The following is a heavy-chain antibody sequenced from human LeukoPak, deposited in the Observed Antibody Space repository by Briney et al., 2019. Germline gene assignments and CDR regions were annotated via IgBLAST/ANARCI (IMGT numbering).Heavy chain of an antibody. CDR3: ARRYCSSTSCYDDY. Sequence: GGSLRLSCAASGFTFSSYAMSWVRQAPGKGLEWVSSISSSSSYIYYADSVKGRFTISRDNAKNSLYLQMNSLRAEDTAVYYCARRYCSSTSCYDDYWGQGTLVTVSS. CDR2: ISSSSSYI. V-gene: IGHV3-21*01. D-gene: IGHD2-2*01. CDR1: GFTFSSYA. J-gene: IGHJ4*02.